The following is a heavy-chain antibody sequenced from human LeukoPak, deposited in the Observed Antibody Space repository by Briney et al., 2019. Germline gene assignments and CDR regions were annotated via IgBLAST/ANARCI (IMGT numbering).Heavy chain of an antibody. D-gene: IGHD3-22*01. CDR3: ARGYYYDSSVGNWFDP. V-gene: IGHV3-30-3*01. CDR1: GFTFSSYW. J-gene: IGHJ5*02. CDR2: ISYDGSNK. Sequence: GGSLRLSCAASGFTFSSYWMSWVRQAPGKGLEWVAVISYDGSNKYYADSVKGRFTISRDNSKNTLYLQMNSLRAEDTAVYYCARGYYYDSSVGNWFDPWGQGTLVTVSS.